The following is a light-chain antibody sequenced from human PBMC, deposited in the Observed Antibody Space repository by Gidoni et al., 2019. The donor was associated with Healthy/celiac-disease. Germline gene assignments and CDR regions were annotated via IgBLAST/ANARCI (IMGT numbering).Light chain of an antibody. CDR3: QSYDSSLSAHYV. CDR2: GNS. CDR1: SSNIGAGYD. Sequence: QSVLTPPPSVSGAPGQRVTISCTGSSSNIGAGYDVHWYQQLPGTAPKLLIYGNSNRPSGVPDRVSGSKSGTSASRAITGLQAEDEADYYCQSYDSSLSAHYVFGTGTKVTVL. V-gene: IGLV1-40*01. J-gene: IGLJ1*01.